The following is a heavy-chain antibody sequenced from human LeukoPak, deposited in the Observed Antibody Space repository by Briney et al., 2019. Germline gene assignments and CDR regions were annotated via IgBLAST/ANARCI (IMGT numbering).Heavy chain of an antibody. V-gene: IGHV3-23*01. D-gene: IGHD1-14*01. CDR2: ISGSGGST. Sequence: GGSLRLSCAASGFTFSSYAMSWVRQAPGKGLEWVSAISGSGGSTYYADSVKGRFTISRDNSKNTLYPQMSSLRAEDTAVYYCATEPRNYYYYYMDVWGKGTTVTVSS. CDR1: GFTFSSYA. CDR3: ATEPRNYYYYYMDV. J-gene: IGHJ6*03.